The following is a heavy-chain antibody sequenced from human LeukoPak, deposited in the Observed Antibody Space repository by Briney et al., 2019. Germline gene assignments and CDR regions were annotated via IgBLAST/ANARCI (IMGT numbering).Heavy chain of an antibody. CDR2: IYSSGST. CDR1: GASISTFH. Sequence: SETLSLTCSVSGASISTFHWTWFRQPAGRGLEWIGLIYSSGSTLLNPSLTNRVAMSVDLTKNQLSLKLTSVTAADTAMYFCARKDGDYWGRGTLVTVSS. CDR3: ARKDGDY. J-gene: IGHJ4*02. V-gene: IGHV4-4*07.